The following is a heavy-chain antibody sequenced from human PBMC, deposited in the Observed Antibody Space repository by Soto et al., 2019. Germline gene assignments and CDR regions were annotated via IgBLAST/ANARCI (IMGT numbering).Heavy chain of an antibody. CDR1: GFTFSSYL. D-gene: IGHD3-22*01. CDR3: ARFYYDSSGYLPSPYYYYYGMDV. V-gene: IGHV3-7*04. CDR2: IKQDGSEK. J-gene: IGHJ6*02. Sequence: AGGSLRLSCAASGFTFSSYLMSWVRQAPGKGLEWVANIKQDGSEKYYVDSVKGRFTISRDNAKNSLYLQMNSLRAEDTAVYYCARFYYDSSGYLPSPYYYYYGMDVWGQGTTVTVSS.